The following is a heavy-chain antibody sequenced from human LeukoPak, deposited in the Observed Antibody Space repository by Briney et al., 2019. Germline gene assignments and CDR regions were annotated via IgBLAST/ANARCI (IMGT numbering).Heavy chain of an antibody. D-gene: IGHD3-3*01. V-gene: IGHV4-4*07. CDR1: GGSISSYY. CDR2: IYTSGST. CDR3: ARDLFPEWFYYYYGMDV. J-gene: IGHJ6*02. Sequence: NPSETLSLTCTVSGGSISSYYWSWIRQPAGKGLEWIGRIYTSGSTNYNPFLKSRVTMSVDTSKNQFSLKLSSVTAADTAVYYCARDLFPEWFYYYYGMDVWGQGTTVTVSS.